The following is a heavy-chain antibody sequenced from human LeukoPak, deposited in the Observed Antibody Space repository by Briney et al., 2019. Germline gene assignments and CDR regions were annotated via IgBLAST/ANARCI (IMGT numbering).Heavy chain of an antibody. V-gene: IGHV3-74*01. Sequence: GGSLRLSCAASGFTFSSYWMHWVRQAPGKGLVWVSRINSDGSSTSYADSVKGRFTISRDNAKNTLYLQMNSLRAEDTAVYYCANEYSGTLYYYGMDVWGQGTTVTVS. CDR3: ANEYSGTLYYYGMDV. CDR1: GFTFSSYW. J-gene: IGHJ6*02. CDR2: INSDGSST. D-gene: IGHD6-6*01.